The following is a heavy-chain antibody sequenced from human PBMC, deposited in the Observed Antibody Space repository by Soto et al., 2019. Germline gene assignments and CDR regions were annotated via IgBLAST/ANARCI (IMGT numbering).Heavy chain of an antibody. CDR1: GYSFTSYW. D-gene: IGHD3-22*01. V-gene: IGHV5-51*01. CDR3: ARLYYYDSSGPGWGAFDI. CDR2: IYPGDSDT. J-gene: IGHJ3*02. Sequence: PGESLKISCKGSGYSFTSYWIGWVRQMPGKGLEWMGIIYPGDSDTRYSPSFQGQVTISADKSISTAYLQWGSLKASDTAMYYCARLYYYDSSGPGWGAFDIWGQGTMVTVSS.